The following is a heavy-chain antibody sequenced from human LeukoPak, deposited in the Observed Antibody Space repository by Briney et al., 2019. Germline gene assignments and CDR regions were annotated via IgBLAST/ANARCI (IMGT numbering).Heavy chain of an antibody. CDR2: IYYSGST. CDR1: GGSISSSSYY. J-gene: IGHJ4*02. CDR3: ASHYSSSPLDY. D-gene: IGHD6-6*01. Sequence: SGTLSLTCTVSGGSISSSSYYWGWIRQPPGKGLEWIGSIYYSGSTYYNPSLKSRVTISVDTSKNQFSLKLSSVTAADTAVYYCASHYSSSPLDYWGQGTLVTVSS. V-gene: IGHV4-39*01.